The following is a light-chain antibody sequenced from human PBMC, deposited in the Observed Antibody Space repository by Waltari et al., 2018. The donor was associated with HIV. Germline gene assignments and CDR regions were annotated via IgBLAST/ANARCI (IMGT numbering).Light chain of an antibody. CDR2: KDS. V-gene: IGLV3-25*03. CDR3: QSADSSGSNFV. CDR1: AFAKQY. J-gene: IGLJ1*01. Sequence: SSELTQPPSVSVSPGQTARITCSGAAFAKQYACWYQQKPGQPPLSIIYKDSERPSGIAERFSGSSSGTTVTLTISGVQSEDEADYYCQSADSSGSNFVFGSGTKVTVL.